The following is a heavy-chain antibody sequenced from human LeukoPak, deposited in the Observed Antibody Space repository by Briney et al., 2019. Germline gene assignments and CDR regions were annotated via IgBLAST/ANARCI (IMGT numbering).Heavy chain of an antibody. CDR3: ANLKDYDDSSGYSDRDY. CDR2: LTGSGGST. D-gene: IGHD3-22*01. J-gene: IGHJ4*02. Sequence: GGSLRLSCAASGFPFSRYAKSWVRQAPGKGLEWVSALTGSGGSTYYADSVKGRFTISRDNSKNTLYLRMNSLRAEYTAVYYCANLKDYDDSSGYSDRDYWGQGTLVTVSS. CDR1: GFPFSRYA. V-gene: IGHV3-23*01.